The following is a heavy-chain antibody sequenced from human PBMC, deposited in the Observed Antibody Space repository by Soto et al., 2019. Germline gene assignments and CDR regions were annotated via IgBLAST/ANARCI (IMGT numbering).Heavy chain of an antibody. J-gene: IGHJ4*02. CDR3: ASTPIVLMVYAPDY. CDR2: IYYSGST. D-gene: IGHD2-8*01. V-gene: IGHV4-39*01. Sequence: SETLSLTSTVSGRSISSSSYYWGWIRQPPGKGLEWIGGIYYSGSTYYNPSLKSRVTISVDTSKNQFSLKLSSVTAADTAVYYCASTPIVLMVYAPDYWGQGTLVTSPQ. CDR1: GRSISSSSYY.